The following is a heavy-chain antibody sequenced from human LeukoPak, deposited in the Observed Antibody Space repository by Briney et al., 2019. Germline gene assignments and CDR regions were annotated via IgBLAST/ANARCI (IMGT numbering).Heavy chain of an antibody. Sequence: SETLSLTCTVSGGSISSYYWSWIRQPPGKGLEWIGYIYTSGSTSYNPSLKSRVTISVDTSKNQFSLKLSSVTAADTAVYYCARHTIAGLPVGWGQGTLVTVSS. J-gene: IGHJ4*02. D-gene: IGHD3-9*01. V-gene: IGHV4-4*09. CDR1: GGSISSYY. CDR2: IYTSGST. CDR3: ARHTIAGLPVG.